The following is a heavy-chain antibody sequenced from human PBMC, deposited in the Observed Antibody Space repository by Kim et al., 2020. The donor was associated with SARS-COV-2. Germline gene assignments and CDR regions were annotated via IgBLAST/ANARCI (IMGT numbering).Heavy chain of an antibody. V-gene: IGHV1-46*01. Sequence: GSTSYAKKSQGRVTMTRGTSTSTGYMELSSLRSEDTAVYYCARDVTTLDYWGQGTLVTVSS. CDR2: GST. J-gene: IGHJ4*02. CDR3: ARDVTTLDY. D-gene: IGHD4-17*01.